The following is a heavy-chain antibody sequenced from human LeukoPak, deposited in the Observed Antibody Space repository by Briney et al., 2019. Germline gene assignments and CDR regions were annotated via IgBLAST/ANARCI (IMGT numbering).Heavy chain of an antibody. CDR3: ARIPTNAVPAAHNGFDI. V-gene: IGHV4-39*01. CDR1: GGSISNSNYY. J-gene: IGHJ3*02. Sequence: PSETLPLTCTVSGGSISNSNYYWGWIRQPPGKGLEWIGNIYYSGSTYYNPSLRSRVTISVDTSKNQFSLKLSSVTAADTAVYYCARIPTNAVPAAHNGFDIWGQGTMLTVSS. CDR2: IYYSGST. D-gene: IGHD2-2*01.